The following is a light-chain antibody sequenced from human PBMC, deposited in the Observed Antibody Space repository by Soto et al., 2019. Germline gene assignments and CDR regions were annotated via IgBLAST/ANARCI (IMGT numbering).Light chain of an antibody. Sequence: DIQMTQSPSTLSGSVGDRVTITCRASQTISSWLAWYQQKPGKAPELLIFDASNLKSGVSSRFSGSGSGTEFTLTISRLQPDDVATYYCLQYSSHSWTFGQGTKVDIK. J-gene: IGKJ1*01. CDR3: LQYSSHSWT. CDR2: DAS. V-gene: IGKV1-5*01. CDR1: QTISSW.